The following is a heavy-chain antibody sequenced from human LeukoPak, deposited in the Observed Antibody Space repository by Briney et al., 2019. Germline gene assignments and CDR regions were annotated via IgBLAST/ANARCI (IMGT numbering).Heavy chain of an antibody. V-gene: IGHV4-59*08. Sequence: SQTLSLTRTVSGGSISSFYWSWVRQPPGKGLEWIGDIYYSGSTHYNPSLKSRVTISVDTSKNQFSLKLSSVTAADTAVYYCARSAQGSYEIWGQGTMVTVSS. CDR3: ARSAQGSYEI. CDR2: IYYSGST. CDR1: GGSISSFY. D-gene: IGHD3-10*01. J-gene: IGHJ3*02.